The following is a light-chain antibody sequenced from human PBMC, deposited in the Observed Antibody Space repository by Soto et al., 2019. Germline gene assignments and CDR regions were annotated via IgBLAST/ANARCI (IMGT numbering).Light chain of an antibody. V-gene: IGLV2-14*03. J-gene: IGLJ2*01. CDR3: SSYTSDNAVV. Sequence: QSALTQPASVSGSPEQSITISCTGTSSDVGVSNYVSWYQQHPGKAPKLMIYDVGNRPSGVSNRFSGSKSGNTASLTISGLQADDEADYYCSSYTSDNAVVFGGGTKLTVL. CDR1: SSDVGVSNY. CDR2: DVG.